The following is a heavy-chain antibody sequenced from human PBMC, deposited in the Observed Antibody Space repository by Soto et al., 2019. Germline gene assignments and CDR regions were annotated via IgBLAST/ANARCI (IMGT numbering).Heavy chain of an antibody. D-gene: IGHD1-26*01. CDR3: ARDRWDRPGWYFKD. V-gene: IGHV3-53*01. J-gene: IGHJ1*01. CDR2: IYKSGDT. CDR1: GFTASTHY. Sequence: ESGGGLIQPGGSLRLSCTAAGFTASTHYMSWIRQAPGQGLEWVSVIYKSGDTYYADSVKGRFTISRDNSKSTLYLQMNSLRAEDTAVYYCARDRWDRPGWYFKDWGQGTLVTVSS.